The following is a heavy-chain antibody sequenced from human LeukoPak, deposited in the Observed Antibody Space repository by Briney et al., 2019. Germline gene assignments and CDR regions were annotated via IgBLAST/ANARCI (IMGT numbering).Heavy chain of an antibody. D-gene: IGHD2-15*01. CDR3: ASGGSTRAASRFDP. CDR1: GGSISSYY. V-gene: IGHV4-4*07. J-gene: IGHJ5*02. Sequence: PSETLSLTCTVSGGSISSYYWSWIRRPAGKGLEWIGRIYTSGSTNYNPSLKSRVTMSVDTSKNQFSLKLSSVTAADTAVYYCASGGSTRAASRFDPWGQGTLVTVSS. CDR2: IYTSGST.